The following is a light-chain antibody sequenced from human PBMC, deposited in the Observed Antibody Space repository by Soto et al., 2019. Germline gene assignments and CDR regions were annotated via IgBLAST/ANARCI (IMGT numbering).Light chain of an antibody. V-gene: IGLV2-14*01. Sequence: QSALTQPASVSGSPGQSITISCTGTGSDVGGYNYVSWYQQHPGKAPKLLIYDVSNRPSGVSKRFSGSKSGNTASLTISGLRDEDEADYYCSSGTGDNTMVFGGGTKLTVL. CDR2: DVS. J-gene: IGLJ2*01. CDR3: SSGTGDNTMV. CDR1: GSDVGGYNY.